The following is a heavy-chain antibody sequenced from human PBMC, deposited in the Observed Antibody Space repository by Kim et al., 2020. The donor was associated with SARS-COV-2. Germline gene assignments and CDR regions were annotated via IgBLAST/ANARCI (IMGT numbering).Heavy chain of an antibody. CDR1: GGFISSYY. CDR3: LRQHHDILIGYFYY. Sequence: SETLSLTCTVSGGFISSYYWSWIRQPPGKVLEWIGYIYYSGSTNYNPPLKSRVTISVYTSKNQFFLKLCSVTSAAMALYYRLRQHHDILIGYFYYLGQ. V-gene: IGHV4-59*08. D-gene: IGHD3-9*01. CDR2: IYYSGST. J-gene: IGHJ4*02.